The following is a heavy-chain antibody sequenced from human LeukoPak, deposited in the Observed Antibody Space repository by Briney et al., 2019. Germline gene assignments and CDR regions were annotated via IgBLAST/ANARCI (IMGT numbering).Heavy chain of an antibody. Sequence: GGSLRLSCAASGFIFSNYAMHWVRQAPGKGLEYVSGISSNGESTYYANSVKGRFTISRDNSKNTLYLQMGSLRAEDMAVYYCASSITIFGVVIPLGYWGQGTLVTVSS. CDR2: ISSNGEST. CDR1: GFIFSNYA. V-gene: IGHV3-64*01. CDR3: ASSITIFGVVIPLGY. J-gene: IGHJ4*02. D-gene: IGHD3-3*01.